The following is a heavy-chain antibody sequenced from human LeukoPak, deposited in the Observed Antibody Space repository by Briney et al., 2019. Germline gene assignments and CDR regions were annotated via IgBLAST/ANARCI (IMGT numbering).Heavy chain of an antibody. D-gene: IGHD2-8*01. CDR3: ARAPIVLMVYANWYFDL. CDR2: IYHSGST. J-gene: IGHJ2*01. CDR1: GGSISSSNW. V-gene: IGHV4-4*02. Sequence: SGTLSLTCAVSGGSISSSNWWSWVRQPPGKGLEWIGEIYHSGSTNYNPSLKSRVTISVDTSKNQFSLKLSSVTAADTAVYYCARAPIVLMVYANWYFDLWGRGTLVTVSS.